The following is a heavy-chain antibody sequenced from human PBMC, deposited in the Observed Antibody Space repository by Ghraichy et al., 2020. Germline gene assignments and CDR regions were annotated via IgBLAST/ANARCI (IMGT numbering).Heavy chain of an antibody. D-gene: IGHD2-21*01. Sequence: GGSLRLSCSASGFTFSTYGMYWVRQAPGKGLEYVSSIISNGGHTYYADSVKGRSTISRDNSKNTLFLQMSSLRVEDTAVYYCVKVFPGYFYYLDVWGKGTTVAVSS. V-gene: IGHV3-64D*06. CDR3: VKVFPGYFYYLDV. J-gene: IGHJ6*03. CDR2: IISNGGHT. CDR1: GFTFSTYG.